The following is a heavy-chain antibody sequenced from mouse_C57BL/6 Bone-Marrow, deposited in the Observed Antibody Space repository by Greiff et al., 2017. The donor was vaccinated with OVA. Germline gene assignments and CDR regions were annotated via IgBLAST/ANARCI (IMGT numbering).Heavy chain of an antibody. J-gene: IGHJ4*01. V-gene: IGHV14-3*01. Sequence: VQLQQSVAELVRPGASVKLSCTASGFNIKNTYMHWVKQRPEQGLEWLGRIDPANGNTKYAPKFQGKATLTADKSSNTAYLQLSSLTSEDTAIYCCARVTGTASYGMDYWGQETSLTVSS. CDR1: GFNIKNTY. CDR3: ARVTGTASYGMDY. D-gene: IGHD4-1*01. CDR2: IDPANGNT.